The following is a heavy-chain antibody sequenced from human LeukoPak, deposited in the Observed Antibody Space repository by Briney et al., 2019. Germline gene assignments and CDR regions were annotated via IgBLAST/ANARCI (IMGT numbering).Heavy chain of an antibody. Sequence: GGSLRLSCVASGFTYSHNGMHWVRQAPGKGLEWVAFIQYDGNTIFYADSVKGRFTISRDNSKNTLYLQMNSLRTDDTAVYYCARSHSITMIVVVPSALDPWGQGTLVTVSS. CDR1: GFTYSHNG. D-gene: IGHD3-22*01. V-gene: IGHV3-30*02. CDR3: ARSHSITMIVVVPSALDP. CDR2: IQYDGNTI. J-gene: IGHJ5*02.